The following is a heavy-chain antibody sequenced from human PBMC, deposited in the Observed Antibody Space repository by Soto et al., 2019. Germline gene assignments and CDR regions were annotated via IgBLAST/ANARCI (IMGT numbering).Heavy chain of an antibody. CDR1: GGSISSSSYY. J-gene: IGHJ4*02. V-gene: IGHV4-39*01. CDR2: IYYSGST. D-gene: IGHD3-3*01. CDR3: ATGGFSEWFPFPN. Sequence: QLQLQESGPGLVKPSETLSLTCTVSGGSISSSSYYWGWIRQPPGKGLEWIGSIYYSGSTYYNPSIKSRVTISVDTSKNQCSLKLSSVTAADTAVYYCATGGFSEWFPFPNWGQGTLVTVSS.